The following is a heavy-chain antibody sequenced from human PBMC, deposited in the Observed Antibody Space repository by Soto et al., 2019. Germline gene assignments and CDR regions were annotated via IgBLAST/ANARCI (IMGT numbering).Heavy chain of an antibody. Sequence: ASETLSLTCTDSGGSINTFYWSWVRQPAGKGLEWIGRIFSSGSTSFNPSLESRVAMSVDTSKNHFSLNLSSVTAADMAVYYCAREGSYSAYNFAHGIQLWSFDFWGQGALVTVSS. CDR3: AREGSYSAYNFAHGIQLWSFDF. J-gene: IGHJ4*02. CDR2: IFSSGST. CDR1: GGSINTFY. D-gene: IGHD5-12*01. V-gene: IGHV4-4*07.